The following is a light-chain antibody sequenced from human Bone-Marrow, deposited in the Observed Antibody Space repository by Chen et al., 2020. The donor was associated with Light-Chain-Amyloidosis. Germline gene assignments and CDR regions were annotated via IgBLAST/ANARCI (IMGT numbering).Light chain of an antibody. CDR1: QTISSNY. CDR2: GSS. J-gene: IGKJ4*01. Sequence: EIVLTQSPGTLSLSPGEGANLSCRASQTISSNYLTWYQQKFGQAPRLLIYGSSSRATGIPDRFTGRGSWTDFTLTINRLEPEDFAMYYCQQYGTSQLTFGGGTKVEIK. CDR3: QQYGTSQLT. V-gene: IGKV3-20*01.